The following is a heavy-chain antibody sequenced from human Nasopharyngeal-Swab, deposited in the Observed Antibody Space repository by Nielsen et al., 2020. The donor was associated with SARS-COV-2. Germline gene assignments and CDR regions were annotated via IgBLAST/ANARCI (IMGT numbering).Heavy chain of an antibody. CDR2: ISYDGSNK. J-gene: IGHJ4*02. D-gene: IGHD5-12*01. Sequence: GESLKISCAASGFTFSSYGMHWVRQAPGKGLEWVAVISYDGSNKYYADSVKGRFTISRDNSKNPLYLQMNSLRAEDKAVYYCAKEKGSGYSGYGGAFDYWGQGTLVTVSS. V-gene: IGHV3-30*18. CDR3: AKEKGSGYSGYGGAFDY. CDR1: GFTFSSYG.